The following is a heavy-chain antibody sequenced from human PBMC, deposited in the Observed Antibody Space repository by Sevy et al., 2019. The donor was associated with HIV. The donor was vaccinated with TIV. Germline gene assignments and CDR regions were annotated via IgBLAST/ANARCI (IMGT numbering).Heavy chain of an antibody. CDR1: GGPISSYY. D-gene: IGHD5-12*01. V-gene: IGHV4-59*01. J-gene: IGHJ5*02. CDR3: ARAPHVRSGDDSLNWFDP. Sequence: SETLSLTCSVSGGPISSYYWSWIRQPPGKRLEWIGYIHCSGSTNYNPSLRSRLTISVDTSKNQFSLGLTSVTATDTGVYYCARAPHVRSGDDSLNWFDPWGQGILVTVSS. CDR2: IHCSGST.